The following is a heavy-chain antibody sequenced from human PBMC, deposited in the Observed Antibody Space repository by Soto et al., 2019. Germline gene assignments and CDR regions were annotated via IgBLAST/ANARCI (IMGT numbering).Heavy chain of an antibody. CDR1: GDSVSSNSAA. Sequence: SQTLSLTCAIAGDSVSSNSAAWNWIRQSPSRCLESLGRTYYRSKWYNDYAVSVKGRISTNPDTSKNLFSLQLNSVTAADTAVYYCARGPVGYCSSHSCRYPYNGMDVWGQGTTVTVSS. D-gene: IGHD2-15*01. CDR3: ARGPVGYCSSHSCRYPYNGMDV. V-gene: IGHV6-1*01. CDR2: TYYRSKWYN. J-gene: IGHJ6*02.